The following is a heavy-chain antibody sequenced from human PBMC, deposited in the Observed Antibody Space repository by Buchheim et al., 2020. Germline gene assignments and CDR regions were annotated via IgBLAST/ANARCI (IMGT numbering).Heavy chain of an antibody. J-gene: IGHJ4*02. CDR1: GFDFSTYD. Sequence: QAQLVESGGGVVQPGRSLRLSCVASGFDFSTYDVHWVRQAPGKGLEWVALISFDGDNRNYADSVKGRFTISRDNSKNTLFLGLNSLRAEDTAVYYCASPAGYAYGDSSLDSWGQGTL. V-gene: IGHV3-30*03. CDR2: ISFDGDNR. CDR3: ASPAGYAYGDSSLDS. D-gene: IGHD4-17*01.